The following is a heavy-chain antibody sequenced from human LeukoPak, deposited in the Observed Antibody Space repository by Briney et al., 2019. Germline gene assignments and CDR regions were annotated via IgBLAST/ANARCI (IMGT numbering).Heavy chain of an antibody. D-gene: IGHD6-13*01. CDR2: IHSGGST. J-gene: IGHJ5*02. Sequence: GGSLRLSCAASGFTFSSYGMTWVRQAPGKGLEWVSVIHSGGSTFYADFVKGRFTISRDNSKNTLYLQMNSLRTDDTAVYYCASSSWSRSNWFDPWGQGTLVTVSS. CDR3: ASSSWSRSNWFDP. V-gene: IGHV3-66*02. CDR1: GFTFSSYG.